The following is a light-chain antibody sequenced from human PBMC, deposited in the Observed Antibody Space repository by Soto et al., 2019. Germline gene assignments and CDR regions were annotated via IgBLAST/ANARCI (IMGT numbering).Light chain of an antibody. J-gene: IGLJ1*01. V-gene: IGLV2-14*01. CDR3: SSYARSSYYV. CDR2: EVT. Sequence: QSALTQPASVSGSPGQSITISCTGTSSDVGGYNHVSWYQIHPGKAPKLIIYEVTSRPSGVSYRFSGSKSGNSASLTISGLQAEDEADYYCSSYARSSYYVFGGGTKVTV. CDR1: SSDVGGYNH.